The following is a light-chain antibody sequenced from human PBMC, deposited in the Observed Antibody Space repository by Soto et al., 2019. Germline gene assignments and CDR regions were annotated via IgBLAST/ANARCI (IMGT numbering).Light chain of an antibody. CDR3: QHYNNWPLT. J-gene: IGKJ4*01. V-gene: IGKV3-15*01. Sequence: EIVMTQSPATLSVSPGERASLSCRASQSVSSNLAWYQQKPGQNPRLLIYATSTRATGIPARFSGSGSGTEFTLTISSLQSEDFAVYYCQHYNNWPLTFGGGTKVEIK. CDR1: QSVSSN. CDR2: ATS.